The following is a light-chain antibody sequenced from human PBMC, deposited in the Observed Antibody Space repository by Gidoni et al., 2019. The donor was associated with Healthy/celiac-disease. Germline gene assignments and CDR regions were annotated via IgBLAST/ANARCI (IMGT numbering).Light chain of an antibody. CDR1: SSDVGGYNY. Sequence: QSALTQPRSVSGSPGQSVTISCTGTSSDVGGYNYVSWYQQHPGKAPKLMIYDVSKRLSGVPDRFSGSKSGNTASLTISGLQAEDEADYYCCSYAGSHVVFGEGTKLTVL. CDR3: CSYAGSHVV. CDR2: DVS. J-gene: IGLJ2*01. V-gene: IGLV2-11*01.